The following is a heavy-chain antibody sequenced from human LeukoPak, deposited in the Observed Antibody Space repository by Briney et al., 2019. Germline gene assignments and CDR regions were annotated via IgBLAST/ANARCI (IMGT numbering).Heavy chain of an antibody. J-gene: IGHJ5*02. D-gene: IGHD3/OR15-3a*01. V-gene: IGHV4-39*07. CDR1: GGSISSSSYY. CDR2: IYYSGST. Sequence: SETLSLTCTVSGGSISSSSYYWGWIRQPPGKGLEWIGSIYYSGSTYYNPSLKSRVTISVDTSKNQFSLKLSSVTAADTAVYYCARDWVGDWPPLGAFDPWGQGTLVTVSS. CDR3: ARDWVGDWPPLGAFDP.